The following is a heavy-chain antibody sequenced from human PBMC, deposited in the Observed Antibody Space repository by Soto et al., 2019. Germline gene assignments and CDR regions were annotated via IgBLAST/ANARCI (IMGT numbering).Heavy chain of an antibody. V-gene: IGHV4-34*01. D-gene: IGHD2-15*01. Sequence: SETLSLTCAIYGGSFNDYYWSWIRQPSGKGLEWIGEINHSGNTNYNPSLKSRVTISVDTSKNQFSLNLSSVTAADTAVYYCAREYRYCSGGSCYGRNFDCWGQGTLVTVSS. J-gene: IGHJ4*02. CDR2: INHSGNT. CDR1: GGSFNDYY. CDR3: AREYRYCSGGSCYGRNFDC.